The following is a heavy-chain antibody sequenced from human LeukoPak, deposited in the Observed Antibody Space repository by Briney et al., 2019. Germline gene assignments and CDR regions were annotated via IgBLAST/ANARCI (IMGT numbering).Heavy chain of an antibody. CDR3: TRDGSNGYHPLGWFDY. Sequence: GGSLRPSCAASGFTFSSYAMHWVRQAPGKGLEWVAVISYDGSNKYYADSVKGRFTMSRDNAKNSLYLQMNSLRAEDTAVYYCTRDGSNGYHPLGWFDYWGQGTLVTVSS. CDR1: GFTFSSYA. V-gene: IGHV3-30*04. D-gene: IGHD3-16*01. J-gene: IGHJ4*02. CDR2: ISYDGSNK.